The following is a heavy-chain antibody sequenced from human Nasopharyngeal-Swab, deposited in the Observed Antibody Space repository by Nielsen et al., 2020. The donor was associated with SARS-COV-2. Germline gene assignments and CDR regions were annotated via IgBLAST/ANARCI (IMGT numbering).Heavy chain of an antibody. D-gene: IGHD1-26*01. J-gene: IGHJ4*02. Sequence: SETLSLTCTVSGDSIAYSTFYWGWIRQPPGKGLEWIGNIYYNGNTYQNPSLKSRLTISVDKSKNQFSLRLSSVTSADTAVYYCARSLVGVSRHFDYWGQGALVTVSS. CDR1: GDSIAYSTFY. CDR3: ARSLVGVSRHFDY. CDR2: IYYNGNT. V-gene: IGHV4-39*07.